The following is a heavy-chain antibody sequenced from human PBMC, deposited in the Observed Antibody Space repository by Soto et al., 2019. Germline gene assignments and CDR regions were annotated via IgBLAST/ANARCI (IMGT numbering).Heavy chain of an antibody. CDR3: ARPRHYYYYMDV. CDR2: IYYSGST. Sequence: SETLSLTCTVSGGSISSSSYYWGWIRQPPGKGLEWIGSIYYSGSTYYNPSLKSRVTISVDTSKNQFSLKLSSVTAADTAVYYCARPRHYYYYMDVWGKGTTVTVSS. V-gene: IGHV4-39*01. J-gene: IGHJ6*03. CDR1: GGSISSSSYY.